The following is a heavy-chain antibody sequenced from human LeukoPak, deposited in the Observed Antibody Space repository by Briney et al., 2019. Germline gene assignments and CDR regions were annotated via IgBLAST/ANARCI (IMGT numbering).Heavy chain of an antibody. J-gene: IGHJ4*02. CDR2: IYSGGNT. D-gene: IGHD6-19*01. Sequence: GESLRLSCAASGFTVSGNYMSWVRQAPGKGLEWVSVIYSGGNTYYADSVKGRFTISRDNSKNTLYLQMTNLRAEDTAMYYCARDEVGGCFDYWGQGTLVTVSS. V-gene: IGHV3-66*01. CDR3: ARDEVGGCFDY. CDR1: GFTVSGNY.